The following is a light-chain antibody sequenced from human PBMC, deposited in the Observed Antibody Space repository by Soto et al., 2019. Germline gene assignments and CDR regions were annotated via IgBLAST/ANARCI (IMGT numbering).Light chain of an antibody. J-gene: IGKJ5*01. V-gene: IGKV3-20*01. CDR3: QQYGSSST. Sequence: ILLTQSPGTLALSPGERATLSCRASQSVTSNYLAWYQQTPGHAPRLLFFGASIRATGIPDRLSGSGSGTDFTLTISRLEPEDFAVYYCQQYGSSSTFGQGTRLEIK. CDR2: GAS. CDR1: QSVTSNY.